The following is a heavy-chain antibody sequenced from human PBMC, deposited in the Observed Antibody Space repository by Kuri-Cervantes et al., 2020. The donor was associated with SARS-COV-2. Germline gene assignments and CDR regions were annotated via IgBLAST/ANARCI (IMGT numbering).Heavy chain of an antibody. CDR1: GYTFTSYD. D-gene: IGHD3-3*01. Sequence: ASVKVSCKASGYTFTSYDINWVRQATGQGLEWMGWMNPNSGNTSYAQKFQGRVTMTRNTSISTAYMELSSLRSEDTAVYYCASSRSITIFGVVINYYYGMDVWGQGTTVTVSS. CDR2: MNPNSGNT. J-gene: IGHJ6*02. CDR3: ASSRSITIFGVVINYYYGMDV. V-gene: IGHV1-8*01.